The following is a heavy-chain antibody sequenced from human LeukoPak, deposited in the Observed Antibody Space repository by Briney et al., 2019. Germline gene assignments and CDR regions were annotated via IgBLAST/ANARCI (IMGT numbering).Heavy chain of an antibody. Sequence: GGSLRLSCAASGFTVSSNYMSWVRQAPGKGLEWVSVIYSGGSTYYADSVKGRFTISRDNSKNTLYPQMNSLRAEDTAVYYCAREVISNYYGSGSPPDYWGQGTLVTDSS. CDR2: IYSGGST. V-gene: IGHV3-66*01. J-gene: IGHJ4*02. D-gene: IGHD3-10*01. CDR3: AREVISNYYGSGSPPDY. CDR1: GFTVSSNY.